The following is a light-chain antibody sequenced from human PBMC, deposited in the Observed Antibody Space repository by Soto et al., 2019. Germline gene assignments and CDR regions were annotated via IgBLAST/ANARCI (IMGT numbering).Light chain of an antibody. J-gene: IGKJ2*01. V-gene: IGKV3-20*01. CDR3: QQYGSSPYT. Sequence: EIVLTQSPGTLSLSPGERATLSCRASQSVSSSYLAWYQQKPGQAPRLLIYGASIRATGIPDRFSGSGSGTDFTRTISRLEPGDFAVYYCQQYGSSPYTFGQGTKLEIK. CDR2: GAS. CDR1: QSVSSSY.